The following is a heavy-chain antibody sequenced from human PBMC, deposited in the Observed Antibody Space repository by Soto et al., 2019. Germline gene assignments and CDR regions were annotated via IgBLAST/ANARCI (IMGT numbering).Heavy chain of an antibody. CDR3: TRNYYDSSGYYSGPFDY. V-gene: IGHV3-49*03. CDR1: GCTFSDYA. CDR2: IRSKAYGGTT. Sequence: TGGTLRLSCTASGCTFSDYAMSWFRQAPGKGLEWVGFIRSKAYGGTTEYAASLKGRFTISRDDSKSIAYLQMNILKTEDTAGYYCTRNYYDSSGYYSGPFDYWGQGTLVTVSS. J-gene: IGHJ4*02. D-gene: IGHD3-22*01.